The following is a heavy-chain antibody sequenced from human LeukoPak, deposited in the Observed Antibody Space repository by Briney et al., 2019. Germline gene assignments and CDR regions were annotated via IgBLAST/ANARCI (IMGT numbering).Heavy chain of an antibody. J-gene: IGHJ4*02. CDR3: ASAPLGAAAAHFDY. V-gene: IGHV4-34*01. CDR2: INHSGST. CDR1: GGSFSGYY. Sequence: PSETLSLTCADYGGSFSGYYWSWIRQPPGKGLEWIGEINHSGSTNYNPSLKSRVTISVDTSKNQFSLKLSSVTAADTAVYYCASAPLGAAAAHFDYWGQGTLVTVSS. D-gene: IGHD6-13*01.